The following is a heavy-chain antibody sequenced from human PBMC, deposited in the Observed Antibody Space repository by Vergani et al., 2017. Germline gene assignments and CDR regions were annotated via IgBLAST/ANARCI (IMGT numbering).Heavy chain of an antibody. D-gene: IGHD3-9*01. Sequence: QVQLQESGPGLVKPSETLSLTCAVSGFSIDNGYYWDWIRQPPGKGLEWIGSIYRTGRTRFNPSLKSRFTISVDTSNNPFSLMLNSLTAADTAVYYCASRSGIVYGIFSGTQYFFDFWGQGTLVTVSS. CDR1: GFSIDNGYY. J-gene: IGHJ4*02. CDR2: IYRTGRT. V-gene: IGHV4-38-2*01. CDR3: ASRSGIVYGIFSGTQYFFDF.